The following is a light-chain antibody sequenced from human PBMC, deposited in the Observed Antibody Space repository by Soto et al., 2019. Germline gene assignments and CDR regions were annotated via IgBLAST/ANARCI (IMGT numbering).Light chain of an antibody. V-gene: IGKV1-5*03. J-gene: IGKJ1*01. CDR2: KAS. CDR1: QSITGW. CDR3: QQYGSSGT. Sequence: DIQMTQSPSTLSASVGDRVTITCRASQSITGWLAWFQQKPGKAPKLLISKASNLESGVPSRFSGSGSGTDFTLTISRLEPEDFAVYYCQQYGSSGTFGQGTKVDI.